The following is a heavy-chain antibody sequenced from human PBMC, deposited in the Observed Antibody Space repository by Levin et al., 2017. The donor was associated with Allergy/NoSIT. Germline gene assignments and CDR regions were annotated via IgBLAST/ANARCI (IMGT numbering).Heavy chain of an antibody. CDR3: ARSECSTSMCLFAMDV. V-gene: IGHV1-3*01. Sequence: ASVKVSCKASGYTFTTYGVHWVRQAPGQRLEWMGWINAGNGNTKYSQKFQGRATITRDTSASTAYMELSSLRSEDTAVYYCARSECSTSMCLFAMDVWGQGTTVTVSS. CDR2: INAGNGNT. CDR1: GYTFTTYG. D-gene: IGHD2-2*01. J-gene: IGHJ6*02.